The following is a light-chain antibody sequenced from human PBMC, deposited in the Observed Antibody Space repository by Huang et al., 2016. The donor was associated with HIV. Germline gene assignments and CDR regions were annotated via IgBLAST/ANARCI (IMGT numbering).Light chain of an antibody. J-gene: IGKJ1*01. CDR1: QSVSRSY. V-gene: IGKV3-20*01. Sequence: EIVLTQSPGTLSLSPGERATLSCRASQSVSRSYLGWYQQKAGQAPRLLIYVASSRAPGIPDRFSGSGSVTDFTLTISRLEPEDFAIYYCQQYESSPWTFGQGTKVEMK. CDR2: VAS. CDR3: QQYESSPWT.